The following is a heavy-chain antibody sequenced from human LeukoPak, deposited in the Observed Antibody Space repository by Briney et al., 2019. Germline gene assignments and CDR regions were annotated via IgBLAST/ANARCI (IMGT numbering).Heavy chain of an antibody. CDR3: ARVNDYDSGSLYRPIDY. V-gene: IGHV3-11*04. CDR1: GFTFSDYY. Sequence: GGSLRLSCAASGFTFSDYYMSWIRQAPGKGLEWVSYMSSSGSTIYYADSVKGRFTISRDNAKNSLYLQMNSLRAEDTAVYSCARVNDYDSGSLYRPIDYWGQGTLVTVSS. J-gene: IGHJ4*02. D-gene: IGHD3-10*01. CDR2: MSSSGSTI.